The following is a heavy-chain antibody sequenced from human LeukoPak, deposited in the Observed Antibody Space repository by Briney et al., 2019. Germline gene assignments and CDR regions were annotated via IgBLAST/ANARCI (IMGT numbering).Heavy chain of an antibody. V-gene: IGHV1-18*01. CDR1: GYTFTNYG. D-gene: IGHD6-13*01. CDR2: ISAYNGDT. J-gene: IGHJ4*02. CDR3: AVRNTSSWSPFDF. Sequence: GASVKVFFKASGYTFTNYGISWVRQAPGQGLEWMGWISAYNGDTNYAQKLQGRVTMTTDTSKSTAYMELRSLRSDDTAIYYCAVRNTSSWSPFDFWGQGSLVTVSS.